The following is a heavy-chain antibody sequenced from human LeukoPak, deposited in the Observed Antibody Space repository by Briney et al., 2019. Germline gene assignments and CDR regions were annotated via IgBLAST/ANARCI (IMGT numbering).Heavy chain of an antibody. CDR1: GYTFTGYY. CDR2: INPNSGGT. Sequence: ASVKVSCKASGYTFTGYYMHWVRQAPGQGLEWMGWINPNSGGTNYAQKFQGRVTMTRDTSISTAYMELSRLRSDDTAVYYCARVRCSGGSCYSPYYYYGMDVWGKGTTVTVSS. V-gene: IGHV1-2*02. CDR3: ARVRCSGGSCYSPYYYYGMDV. J-gene: IGHJ6*04. D-gene: IGHD2-15*01.